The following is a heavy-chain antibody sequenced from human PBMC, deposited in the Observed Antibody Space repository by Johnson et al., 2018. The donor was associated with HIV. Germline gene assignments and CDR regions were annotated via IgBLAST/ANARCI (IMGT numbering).Heavy chain of an antibody. D-gene: IGHD6-6*01. V-gene: IGHV3-23*04. CDR3: ARDRGIAARPFRYAFDI. CDR2: LSGSGGST. J-gene: IGHJ3*02. Sequence: VQLVESGGGLVQPGGSLRLSCAASGFTFSSYAMSWVRQAPGKGLEWVSALSGSGGSTYYADSVKGRFTISRDNSKNTLYLQMNSLRAEDTAVYYCARDRGIAARPFRYAFDIWGQGTMVTVSS. CDR1: GFTFSSYA.